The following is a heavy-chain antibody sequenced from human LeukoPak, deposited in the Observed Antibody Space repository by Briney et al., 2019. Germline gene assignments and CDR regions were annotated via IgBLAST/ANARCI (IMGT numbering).Heavy chain of an antibody. Sequence: SVKVSCKASGGTFSSYAISWVRQAPGQGLEWMGGIIPIFGTANYAQKFQGRVTITADESTSTAYMELSSLRSEDTAVYYCASITRSHFWSGYFLRYYYYYGMDVWGQGTTVTVSS. V-gene: IGHV1-69*13. CDR2: IIPIFGTA. CDR1: GGTFSSYA. J-gene: IGHJ6*02. CDR3: ASITRSHFWSGYFLRYYYYYGMDV. D-gene: IGHD3-3*02.